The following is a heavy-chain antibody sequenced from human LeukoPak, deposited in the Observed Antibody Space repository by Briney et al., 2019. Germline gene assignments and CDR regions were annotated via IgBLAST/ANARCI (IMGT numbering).Heavy chain of an antibody. V-gene: IGHV1-69*05. J-gene: IGHJ4*02. CDR3: ARVSEDYYDSSGYYPFDY. CDR2: IIPIFGTV. D-gene: IGHD3-22*01. Sequence: SVKVSCKASGGTFSSYAISWVRQAPGQGLEWMGRIIPIFGTVNYAQKFQGRVTITTDESTSTAYMELSSLRSEDTAVYYCARVSEDYYDSSGYYPFDYWGQGTLVTVSS. CDR1: GGTFSSYA.